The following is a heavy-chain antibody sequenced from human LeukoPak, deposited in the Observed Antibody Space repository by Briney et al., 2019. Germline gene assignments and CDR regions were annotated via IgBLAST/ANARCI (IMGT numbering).Heavy chain of an antibody. V-gene: IGHV4-39*01. CDR2: IYYSETT. CDR3: ARQRADCFYCYVDV. Sequence: SETLSLTCTVSGGSIGTTNYYWGWLRQPPGKGLEWIGSIYYSETTYDDPSLESRVTISIETSKNQFSLKLSSVTAADTAVYYCARQRADCFYCYVDVWGKGTTVTVS. CDR1: GGSIGTTNYY. J-gene: IGHJ6*03. D-gene: IGHD2-21*02.